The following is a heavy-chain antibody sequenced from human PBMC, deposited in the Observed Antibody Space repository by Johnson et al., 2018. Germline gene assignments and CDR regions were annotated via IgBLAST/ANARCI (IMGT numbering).Heavy chain of an antibody. CDR2: ISYDGSNK. D-gene: IGHD3-16*02. Sequence: QVQLVESGGGVVQPGRSLRLSCAASGFTFSSYGMHWVRQAPGKGLEWVAVISYDGSNKYYADSVKGRFTISRDNSKNTLYLQMNSLRAEDTAVYYCAKLGMITFGGVIVIPHYGMDVWGQGTTVTVSS. CDR1: GFTFSSYG. J-gene: IGHJ6*02. V-gene: IGHV3-30*18. CDR3: AKLGMITFGGVIVIPHYGMDV.